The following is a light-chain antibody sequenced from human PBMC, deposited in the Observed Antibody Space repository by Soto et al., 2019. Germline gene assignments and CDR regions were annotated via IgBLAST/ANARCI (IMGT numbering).Light chain of an antibody. CDR2: SNN. V-gene: IGLV1-44*01. CDR3: AAWDGSLNGVL. J-gene: IGLJ2*01. CDR1: SSNIGTNT. Sequence: QSVLTQPPSASGTPEQRVTISCSGSSSNIGTNTVNWYQQLPGSAPKFLIYSNNQRPSGVPDRFSGFKSGTSASLAISGLQPDDEADYYCAAWDGSLNGVLFGGGTKLTVL.